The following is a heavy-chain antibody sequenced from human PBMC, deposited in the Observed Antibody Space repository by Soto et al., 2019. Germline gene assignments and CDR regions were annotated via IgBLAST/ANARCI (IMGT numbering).Heavy chain of an antibody. V-gene: IGHV3-33*01. D-gene: IGHD3-10*01. CDR1: GFAVSDYG. CDR2: IWQDGTNT. Sequence: WGSLRLSCAASGFAVSDYGVHWVRQAPGKGLEWVALIWQDGTNTFFADSVKGRFTISRDISKNTLYLQMNSLRTNDTAVYYCATATGRNYKYFDYWGQGTLVTVSS. CDR3: ATATGRNYKYFDY. J-gene: IGHJ4*02.